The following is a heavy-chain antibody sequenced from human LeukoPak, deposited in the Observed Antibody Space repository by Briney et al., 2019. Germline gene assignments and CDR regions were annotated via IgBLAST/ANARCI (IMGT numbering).Heavy chain of an antibody. CDR2: IVPISGIA. V-gene: IGHV1-69*01. D-gene: IGHD2-2*01. CDR1: GDTFSSHA. CDR3: ARGLLYQLFKALRYYYMDV. J-gene: IGHJ6*03. Sequence: ASVKVSCKASGDTFSSHAIAWVRQAPGQGPEWMGGIVPISGIADYAQKFQGRATITADESTTTAYMELRSLTSDDTAVYYCARGLLYQLFKALRYYYMDVWGEGTTVTVSS.